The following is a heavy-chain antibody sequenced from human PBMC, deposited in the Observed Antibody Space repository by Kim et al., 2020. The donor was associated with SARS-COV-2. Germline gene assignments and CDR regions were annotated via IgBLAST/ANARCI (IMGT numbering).Heavy chain of an antibody. CDR3: ARRGGLDF. J-gene: IGHJ6*02. V-gene: IGHV4-4*09. CDR2: SGKT. Sequence: SGKTNYTPSLKSRVTISIDKSKNQFSLKVSSVTAADTAVYYCARRGGLDFWGHGTTVTVSS.